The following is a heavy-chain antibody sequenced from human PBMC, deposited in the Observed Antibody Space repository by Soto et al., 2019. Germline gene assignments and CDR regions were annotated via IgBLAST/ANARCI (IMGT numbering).Heavy chain of an antibody. J-gene: IGHJ6*02. CDR1: GFTFSSYA. CDR2: ISGSGGST. CDR3: AKGGSPHYYYDFWSRQEAHYYYYGMHV. V-gene: IGHV3-23*01. D-gene: IGHD3-3*01. Sequence: EVQLLESGGGLVQPGGSLRLSCAASGFTFSSYAMSSVRQAPGKGLEWVSAISGSGGSTYYAASVKARFTISRDNAKNTLYLQMNSLRAEDTPVYYCAKGGSPHYYYDFWSRQEAHYYYYGMHVWGQGTTVTVAS.